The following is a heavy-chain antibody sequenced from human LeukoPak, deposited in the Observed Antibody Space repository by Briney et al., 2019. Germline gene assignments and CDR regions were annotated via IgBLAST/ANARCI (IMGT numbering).Heavy chain of an antibody. Sequence: GGSLRLSCAASGFTFSSYWMHWVRQAPGKGLVWVSRIGDGTTTNYADSVKGRFTISRDNAKNTLYLQINSLSAGDTAVYYCYVHHYYYMDVWGKGTTVTVSS. CDR1: GFTFSSYW. CDR2: IGDGTTT. J-gene: IGHJ6*03. V-gene: IGHV3-74*01. D-gene: IGHD3-16*01. CDR3: YVHHYYYMDV.